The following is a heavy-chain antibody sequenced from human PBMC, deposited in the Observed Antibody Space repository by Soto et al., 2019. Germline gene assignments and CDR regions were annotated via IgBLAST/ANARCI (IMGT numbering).Heavy chain of an antibody. CDR2: ISYTGRS. V-gene: IGHV4-61*03. Sequence: PSDTLALTCIVSGDSVTSGSYYWTWLRQPPGKGLEWIGYISYTGRSKYNPSLQSRVTISVDTSKNDFSLNLSSVTAADTAVYFWARGWGLLPYYVMNVWGQGTAVPVS. CDR1: GDSVTSGSYY. D-gene: IGHD2-21*02. J-gene: IGHJ6*02. CDR3: ARGWGLLPYYVMNV.